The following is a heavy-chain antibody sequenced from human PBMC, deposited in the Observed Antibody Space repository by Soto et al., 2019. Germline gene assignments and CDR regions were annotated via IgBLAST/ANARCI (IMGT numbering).Heavy chain of an antibody. Sequence: SLRLSCEASGFTLSSYTMHWVRQAPGKGLEWVAIISYDGSKKFYADSVRGRFTVSRDISKNTLSLQMNSLRTEDTAVYFCARDRYYYDSSGYYPHFDYWGQGTLVTVSS. J-gene: IGHJ4*02. D-gene: IGHD3-22*01. CDR1: GFTLSSYT. V-gene: IGHV3-30*04. CDR2: ISYDGSKK. CDR3: ARDRYYYDSSGYYPHFDY.